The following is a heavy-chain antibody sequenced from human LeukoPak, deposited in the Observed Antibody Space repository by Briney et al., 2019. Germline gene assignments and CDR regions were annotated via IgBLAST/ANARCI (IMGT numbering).Heavy chain of an antibody. J-gene: IGHJ4*02. CDR1: GFTLIRHE. CDR3: AREEYGDGGYYFDY. CDR2: ISSSGSTI. D-gene: IGHD4-17*01. V-gene: IGHV3-48*03. Sequence: GGSLRLSCAASGFTLIRHEMNWVRQAPGKGLEWVSYISSSGSTIYYADSVKGRFTISRDNAKNSLYLQMNSLRAEDTAVYYCAREEYGDGGYYFDYWGQGTLVTVSS.